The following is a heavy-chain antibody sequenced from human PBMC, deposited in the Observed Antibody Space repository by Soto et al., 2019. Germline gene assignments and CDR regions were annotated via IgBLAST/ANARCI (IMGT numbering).Heavy chain of an antibody. J-gene: IGHJ6*02. D-gene: IGHD3-10*01. Sequence: QVQLVQSGAEVKKPGSSVKVSCKASGGTFSSYAISWVRQAPGQGLEWMGGIIPIFGTANYAQKFQGRVTITADESTSTAYMELSSLRSEDTAVYYCARWLTAGSAYYYYYGMDVWGQGTTFTVSS. V-gene: IGHV1-69*01. CDR1: GGTFSSYA. CDR2: IIPIFGTA. CDR3: ARWLTAGSAYYYYYGMDV.